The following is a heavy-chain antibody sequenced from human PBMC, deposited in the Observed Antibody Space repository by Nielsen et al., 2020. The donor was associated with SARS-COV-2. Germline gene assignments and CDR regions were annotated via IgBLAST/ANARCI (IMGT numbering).Heavy chain of an antibody. V-gene: IGHV1-69*06. J-gene: IGHJ3*02. D-gene: IGHD1-26*01. CDR3: AHLGATDEDAFDI. CDR2: IIPIFGTA. Sequence: SVKVSCKASGGTFSSYAISWVRQAPGQGLEWMGGIIPIFGTANYAQKFQGRVTITADKSTSTAYMDLSSLRSDDMAVYYCAHLGATDEDAFDIWGQGTMVTVSS. CDR1: GGTFSSYA.